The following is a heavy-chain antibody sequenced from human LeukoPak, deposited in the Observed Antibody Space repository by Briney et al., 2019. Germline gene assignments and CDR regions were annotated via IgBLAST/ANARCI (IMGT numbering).Heavy chain of an antibody. CDR2: ISYDGSNK. D-gene: IGHD3-22*01. J-gene: IGHJ4*02. CDR3: AKDGHDSRGYYFNY. V-gene: IGHV3-30*04. CDR1: GFTFSSYA. Sequence: GGSLRLSCAASGFTFSSYAMHWVRQAPGKGLEWVAVISYDGSNKYYADSVKGRFTISRDNSKNTLYLQMNSLRAEDTAVYYCAKDGHDSRGYYFNYWGQGTLVTVSS.